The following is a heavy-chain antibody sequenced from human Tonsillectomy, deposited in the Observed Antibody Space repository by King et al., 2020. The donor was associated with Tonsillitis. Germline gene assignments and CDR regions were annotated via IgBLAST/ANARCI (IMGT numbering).Heavy chain of an antibody. Sequence: VQLVESEGGLVQPGGSLTLSCAASGFIFSNYWMHWVRQAPGKGLVWVAHINNDGTGTTYADSVNGRFTISRDNAKSTLHLQMNSLRDEDVAVYYCVRANWGMHDWGQGTLITVSS. V-gene: IGHV3-74*01. J-gene: IGHJ4*02. CDR1: GFIFSNYW. CDR2: INNDGTGT. CDR3: VRANWGMHD. D-gene: IGHD7-27*01.